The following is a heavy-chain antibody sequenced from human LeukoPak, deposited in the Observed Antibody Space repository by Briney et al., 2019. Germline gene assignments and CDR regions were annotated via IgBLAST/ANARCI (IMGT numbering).Heavy chain of an antibody. CDR3: ARVTTDGYYNC. V-gene: IGHV4-61*02. D-gene: IGHD3-22*01. CDR2: SYTSGST. J-gene: IGHJ4*02. CDR1: GGSISSGSYY. Sequence: EPSQTLSLTCTVSGGSISSGSYYWSWIRQPAGKGLEWIGRSYTSGSTNYNPSLKSRVTISVDTSKNQFSLKLSSVTAADTAVYYCARVTTDGYYNCWGQGTLVTVSS.